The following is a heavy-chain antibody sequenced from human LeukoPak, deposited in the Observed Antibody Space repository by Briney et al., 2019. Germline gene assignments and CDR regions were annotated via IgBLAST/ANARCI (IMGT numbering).Heavy chain of an antibody. V-gene: IGHV4-38-2*02. CDR2: IYHSGST. D-gene: IGHD5-18*01. J-gene: IGHJ4*02. CDR1: GYSISSGYY. Sequence: PSETLSLTCTVSGYSISSGYYWGWIRQPPGKGLEWIGSIYHSGSTYYNPSLKSRVTISVDTSKNQFSLKLSSVTAADTAVYYCAKADTAMDPFDYWGQGTLVTVSS. CDR3: AKADTAMDPFDY.